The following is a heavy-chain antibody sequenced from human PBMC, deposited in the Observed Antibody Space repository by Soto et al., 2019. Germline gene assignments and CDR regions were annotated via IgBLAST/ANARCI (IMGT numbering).Heavy chain of an antibody. CDR2: IYYSGST. CDR1: GGSISSYY. Sequence: SETLSLTCTVSGGSISSYYWSWIRQPPGKGLEWIGYIYYSGSTNYNPSLKSRVTISVDTSKNQFSLKLSSVTAADTAVYYCARDSPNYDFWSGYGPLHYYGMDVWGQGTTVTVYS. V-gene: IGHV4-59*01. D-gene: IGHD3-3*01. CDR3: ARDSPNYDFWSGYGPLHYYGMDV. J-gene: IGHJ6*02.